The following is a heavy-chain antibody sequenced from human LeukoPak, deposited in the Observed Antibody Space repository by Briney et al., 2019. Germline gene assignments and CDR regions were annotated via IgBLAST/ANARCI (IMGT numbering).Heavy chain of an antibody. CDR1: GFTFSDYN. V-gene: IGHV3-11*04. CDR2: ISRSGSTK. D-gene: IGHD4/OR15-4a*01. J-gene: IGHJ4*02. Sequence: PGGSLRLSCAASGFTFSDYNMRWIRQAPGKGLEWVSSISRSGSTKYYADSVKGRFTTSRDNAKNSVDLQMNSLRVEDTAVYYCARDTLGEGEDANYAVYYFDYWGQGTVVTVSS. CDR3: ARDTLGEGEDANYAVYYFDY.